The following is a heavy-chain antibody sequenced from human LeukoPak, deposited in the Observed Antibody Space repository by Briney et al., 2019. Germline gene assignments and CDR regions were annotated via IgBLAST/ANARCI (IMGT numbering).Heavy chain of an antibody. Sequence: GASVKVSCKVSGYTLTELSMHWVRQAPGKGLEWMGGSDPEDGETIYAQKFQGRVTMTEDTSTDTAYMELSSLRSEDTAVYYCATRWIFGGVIGPFFDYWGQGTLVTVSS. CDR3: ATRWIFGGVIGPFFDY. J-gene: IGHJ4*02. D-gene: IGHD3-16*02. CDR2: SDPEDGET. CDR1: GYTLTELS. V-gene: IGHV1-24*01.